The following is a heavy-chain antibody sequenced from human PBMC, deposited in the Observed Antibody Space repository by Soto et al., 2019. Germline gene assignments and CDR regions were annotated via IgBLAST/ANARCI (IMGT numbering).Heavy chain of an antibody. D-gene: IGHD1-1*01. CDR2: ISYSGST. CDR3: ARDGATTGSVYLDY. Sequence: ETLSLTCTVSGGSVSGYFWTWFRQPPGKGLEWIGYISYSGSTNYNSSLKSRVTMSMDTSRNQFSLRLTSVSAADTAVYYCARDGATTGSVYLDYWGQGTLVTVSS. CDR1: GGSVSGYF. V-gene: IGHV4-59*02. J-gene: IGHJ4*02.